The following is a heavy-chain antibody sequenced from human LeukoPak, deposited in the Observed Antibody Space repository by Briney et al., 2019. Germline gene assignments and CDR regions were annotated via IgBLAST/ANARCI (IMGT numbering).Heavy chain of an antibody. CDR2: IIPILGIA. CDR3: ARDLSGSSDRTGY. J-gene: IGHJ4*02. Sequence: SVKVSCKASGGTFSSYAISWVRQAPGQGLEWMGRIIPILGIANYVQKFQGRVTITADKSTSTAYMELSSLRSEDTAVYYCARDLSGSSDRTGYWGQGTLVTVSS. CDR1: GGTFSSYA. D-gene: IGHD1-26*01. V-gene: IGHV1-69*04.